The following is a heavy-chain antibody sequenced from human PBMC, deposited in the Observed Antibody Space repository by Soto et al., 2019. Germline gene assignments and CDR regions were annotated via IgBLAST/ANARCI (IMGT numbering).Heavy chain of an antibody. CDR1: GFTFSDYY. V-gene: IGHV3-11*06. CDR2: ISSSSSYT. J-gene: IGHJ4*02. Sequence: GGSLRLSCAASGFTFSDYYMSWIRQAPGKGLEWVSYISSSSSYTNYADSVEGRFTISRDNAKNSLYLQMNSLRAEDTAVYYCASTLVAPGYWGQGTLVTVSS. CDR3: ASTLVAPGY. D-gene: IGHD5-12*01.